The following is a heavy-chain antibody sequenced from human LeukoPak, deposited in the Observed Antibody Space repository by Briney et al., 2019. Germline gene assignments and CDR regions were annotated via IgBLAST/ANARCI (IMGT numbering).Heavy chain of an antibody. CDR1: GYTFTGYY. CDR3: ARGGIVVVPAAPGLYAFDI. CDR2: INPNSGGT. V-gene: IGHV1-2*04. J-gene: IGHJ3*02. D-gene: IGHD2-2*01. Sequence: ASVKVSCKASGYTFTGYYMHWVRQAPGQGLEWMGWINPNSGGTNYAQKFRGWVTMTRDTSISTAYMELGRLRSDDTAVYYCARGGIVVVPAAPGLYAFDIWGQGTMVTVSS.